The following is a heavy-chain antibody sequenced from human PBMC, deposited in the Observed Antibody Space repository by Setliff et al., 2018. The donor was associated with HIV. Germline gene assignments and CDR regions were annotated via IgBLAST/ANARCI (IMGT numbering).Heavy chain of an antibody. D-gene: IGHD2-21*02. CDR1: GGNFGNSA. J-gene: IGHJ4*02. Sequence: ASVKVSCKASGGNFGNSAIGWVRQAPGQRLEWMGWINAGNGNTKYSQKFQGRVTITRDTSASTAYMELSSLRPEDTAVYYCASPTAIPHWGQGTLVTVSS. CDR3: ASPTAIPH. V-gene: IGHV1-3*01. CDR2: INAGNGNT.